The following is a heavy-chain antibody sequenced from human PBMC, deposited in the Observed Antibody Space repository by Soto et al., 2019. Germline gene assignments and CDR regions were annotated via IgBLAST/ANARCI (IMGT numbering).Heavy chain of an antibody. CDR1: GASISSGGYY. J-gene: IGHJ4*02. Sequence: TLSLTGPVSGASISSGGYYWSWIRQHPGKGLEWIGYIYYSGITYYNPSLKSRVTISVDTSKNQFSLKLSSVTAADTAVYYCARGRIVVVVASKYFDYWGQGTLVTVYS. D-gene: IGHD2-15*01. CDR3: ARGRIVVVVASKYFDY. V-gene: IGHV4-31*03. CDR2: IYYSGIT.